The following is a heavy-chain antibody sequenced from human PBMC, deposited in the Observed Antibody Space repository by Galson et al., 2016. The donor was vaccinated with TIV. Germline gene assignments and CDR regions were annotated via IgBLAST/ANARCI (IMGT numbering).Heavy chain of an antibody. CDR1: GFTFSIYA. V-gene: IGHV3-23*01. D-gene: IGHD2-15*01. Sequence: SLRLSCAASGFTFSIYAMTWVRQTPGKGLEWVSSIGGTSVTTYYAASVKGRFTISRDNSKNTVYLQMSSLRAEDTAVYFCAKDPSGSGWWEMRGAWYFDLWGRGTLVTVSS. CDR3: AKDPSGSGWWEMRGAWYFDL. J-gene: IGHJ2*01. CDR2: IGGTSVTT.